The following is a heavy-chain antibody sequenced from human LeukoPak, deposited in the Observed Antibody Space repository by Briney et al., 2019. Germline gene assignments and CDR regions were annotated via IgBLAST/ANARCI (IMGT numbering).Heavy chain of an antibody. CDR2: ISAYNGNT. V-gene: IGHV1-18*01. CDR1: GYAFTSYG. D-gene: IGHD6-13*01. Sequence: ASVKVSCKASGYAFTSYGISWVRQAPGQGLEWMGWISAYNGNTNYAQKLQGRVTMTTDTSMSTAYMELRSLRSDDTAVYYCARALGIAAAGTLFDYWGQGTLVTVSS. J-gene: IGHJ4*02. CDR3: ARALGIAAAGTLFDY.